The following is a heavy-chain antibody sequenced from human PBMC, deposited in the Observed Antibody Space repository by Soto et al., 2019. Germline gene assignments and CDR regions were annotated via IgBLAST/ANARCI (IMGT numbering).Heavy chain of an antibody. J-gene: IGHJ5*02. D-gene: IGHD5-12*01. CDR3: AREGQGGYSGYDYAGWFDP. Sequence: QVQLQESGPGLVKPSQTLSLTCTVSGGSISSGGYYWSWIRQHPGKGLEWIGYIYYSGSTYYNPSLKSRVTISVDTSKNQFSLKLSSVTAADTAVYYCAREGQGGYSGYDYAGWFDPWGQGTLVTVSS. V-gene: IGHV4-31*03. CDR2: IYYSGST. CDR1: GGSISSGGYY.